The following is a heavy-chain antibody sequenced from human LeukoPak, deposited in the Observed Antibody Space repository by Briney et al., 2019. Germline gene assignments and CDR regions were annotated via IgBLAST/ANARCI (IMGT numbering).Heavy chain of an antibody. CDR3: ARDIVVVPAAILGSYYHYYGMDV. CDR1: GYTFTGYY. CDR2: INPNSGGT. Sequence: ASVKVSCKSSGYTFTGYYMHWVRPAPGQGLAWMGWINPNSGGTNYAQKFQGRVTMTRDTSVSTAYMELSRLRSDDTAVYYCARDIVVVPAAILGSYYHYYGMDVWGQGTTVTVSS. J-gene: IGHJ6*02. D-gene: IGHD2-2*02. V-gene: IGHV1-2*02.